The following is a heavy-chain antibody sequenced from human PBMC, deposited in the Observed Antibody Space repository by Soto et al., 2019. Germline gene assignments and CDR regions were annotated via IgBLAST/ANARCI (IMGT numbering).Heavy chain of an antibody. V-gene: IGHV4-39*01. CDR1: GGSISSSSYY. Sequence: QLQLQESGPGLVKPSETLSLTCTVSGGSISSSSYYWGWIRQPPGKGLEWIGRIYYSGRTYYNPSLKSRVTISVDTSKSQFSLKLSSAAAADTAVYYCARGTYYYDSSGYLERGYFDYWGQGTLVTVSS. J-gene: IGHJ4*02. CDR3: ARGTYYYDSSGYLERGYFDY. CDR2: IYYSGRT. D-gene: IGHD3-22*01.